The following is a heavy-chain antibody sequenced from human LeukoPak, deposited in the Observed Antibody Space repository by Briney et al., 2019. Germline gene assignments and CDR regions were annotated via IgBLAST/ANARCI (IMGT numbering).Heavy chain of an antibody. D-gene: IGHD2-21*02. CDR1: GGSISSYY. Sequence: SETLSLTCTVSGGSISSYYWSWIRQPPGKGLEWIGYIYYSGSTNYNPSLKSRVTTSVDTSKNQFSLKLSSVTAADTAVYYCARVTSPHAFDIWGQGTMVTVSS. CDR3: ARVTSPHAFDI. V-gene: IGHV4-59*01. J-gene: IGHJ3*02. CDR2: IYYSGST.